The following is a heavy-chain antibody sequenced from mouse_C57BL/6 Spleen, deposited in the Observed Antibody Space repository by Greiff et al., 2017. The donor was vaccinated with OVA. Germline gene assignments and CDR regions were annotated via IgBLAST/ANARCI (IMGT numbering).Heavy chain of an antibody. V-gene: IGHV14-1*01. CDR3: TNYYGSSYYFDY. Sequence: VQLQQSGAELVRPGASVKLSCTASGFNIKDYYMHWVKQRPEQGLEWIGRIDPEDGDTEYAPKFQGKATMTADTSSNTAYLQLSSLTSEDTAVYYCTNYYGSSYYFDYWGQGTTLTVSS. J-gene: IGHJ2*01. CDR1: GFNIKDYY. D-gene: IGHD1-1*01. CDR2: IDPEDGDT.